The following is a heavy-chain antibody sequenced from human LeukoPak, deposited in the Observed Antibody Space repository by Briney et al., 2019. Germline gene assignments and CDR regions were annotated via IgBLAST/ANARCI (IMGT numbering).Heavy chain of an antibody. CDR1: GFTFSSYA. CDR2: ISGSGGST. J-gene: IGHJ4*02. CDR3: AKHDRYSSSWYYFDY. V-gene: IGHV3-23*01. D-gene: IGHD6-13*01. Sequence: GGSLRLSCAASGFTFSSYAMSWVRQAPGKGLEWVSAISGSGGSTYYADSVKGRFTISRDNSKNTLYLQMNSLRAEGTAVYYCAKHDRYSSSWYYFDYWGQGTLVTVSS.